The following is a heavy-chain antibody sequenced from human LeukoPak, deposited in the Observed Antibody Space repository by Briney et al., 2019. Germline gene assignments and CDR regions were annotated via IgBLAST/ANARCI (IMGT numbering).Heavy chain of an antibody. V-gene: IGHV3-74*01. CDR2: INGEGTRI. Sequence: GGSLRLSCAVTGFNLRTYWIHWVRHSPGRGLEWVARINGEGTRISYADSVRGRFTISRDNAKNTAYLQMNSLRAEDTALYYCARDPGYYYYGMDVWGQGTTVVVSS. J-gene: IGHJ6*02. CDR3: ARDPGYYYYGMDV. CDR1: GFNLRTYW.